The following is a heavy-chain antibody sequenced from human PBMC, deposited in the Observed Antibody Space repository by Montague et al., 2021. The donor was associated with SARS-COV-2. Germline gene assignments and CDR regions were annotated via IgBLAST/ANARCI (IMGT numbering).Heavy chain of an antibody. Sequence: SLRLSCAASGFTFSSYAMHWVRQAPGKGLEWVAVISTDVNKKYYADPVKGRFTISRDTSKNTLSLQLNGLRVEDAALYYCAKDQSIGYSDFDYWGQGTLVTVSS. CDR3: AKDQSIGYSDFDY. V-gene: IGHV3-30*04. CDR2: ISTDVNKK. J-gene: IGHJ4*02. D-gene: IGHD6-19*01. CDR1: GFTFSSYA.